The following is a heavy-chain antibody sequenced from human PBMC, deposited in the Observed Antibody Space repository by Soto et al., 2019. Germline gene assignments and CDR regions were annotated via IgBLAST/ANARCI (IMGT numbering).Heavy chain of an antibody. J-gene: IGHJ4*02. D-gene: IGHD3-10*01. V-gene: IGHV4-34*01. CDR2: SNHSGST. CDR1: GGSFSGYY. Sequence: QVQLQQWGAGLLKPSETLSLTCAVYGGSFSGYYWSWIRQPPGKGLEWIGESNHSGSTNYNPSLKSRVTISVDTSKNQFSRKLSSVTAADTAVYYCARGRGVSPGTGQDYWGQGTLVTVSS. CDR3: ARGRGVSPGTGQDY.